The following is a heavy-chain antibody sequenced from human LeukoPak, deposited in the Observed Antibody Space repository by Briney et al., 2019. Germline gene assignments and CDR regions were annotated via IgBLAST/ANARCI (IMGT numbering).Heavy chain of an antibody. CDR2: IYYSGST. CDR3: ARLGAAANPNWFDP. J-gene: IGHJ5*02. Sequence: SETLSLTCTVSGGSISSSSYYWGWIRQPPRKGLEWIGSIYYSGSTYYNPSLKSRVTISVDTPKNQFSLKLSSVTAADTAVYYCARLGAAANPNWFDPWGQGTLVTVSS. D-gene: IGHD6-13*01. V-gene: IGHV4-39*01. CDR1: GGSISSSSYY.